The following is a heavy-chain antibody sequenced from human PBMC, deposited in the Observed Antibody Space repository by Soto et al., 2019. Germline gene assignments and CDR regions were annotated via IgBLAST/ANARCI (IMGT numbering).Heavy chain of an antibody. CDR2: IYSGVTST. J-gene: IGHJ5*02. V-gene: IGHV3-53*01. CDR3: ARGRAGFEP. Sequence: PGGSLRLSCAVSGFTVKSNSMNWARQAPGKGLEWVSVIYSGVTSTDYADSVKGRFTISRDNSKNSLYLQMSSLKAEDTAVYYCARGRAGFEPWGQGTLVTVSS. CDR1: GFTVKSNS.